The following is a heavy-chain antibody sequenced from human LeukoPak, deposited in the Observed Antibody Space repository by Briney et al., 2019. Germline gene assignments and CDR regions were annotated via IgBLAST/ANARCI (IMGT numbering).Heavy chain of an antibody. CDR2: IKSKTDGGTK. V-gene: IGHV3-15*01. J-gene: IGHJ4*02. Sequence: GGSLRLSCAASGFTFSNAWMSWVRQAPGKGLEWVGRIKSKTDGGTKDYAVPVKGRFTISRDDSKNTLYLQMNSLKTEDTAVYYCTTTYYYGSGSYYYYWGQGTLVTVSS. D-gene: IGHD3-10*01. CDR1: GFTFSNAW. CDR3: TTTYYYGSGSYYYY.